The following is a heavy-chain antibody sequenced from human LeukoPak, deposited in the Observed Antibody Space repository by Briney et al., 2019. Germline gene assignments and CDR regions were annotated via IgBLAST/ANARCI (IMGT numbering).Heavy chain of an antibody. CDR3: ARHGTRSSGWPPFDY. D-gene: IGHD6-19*01. V-gene: IGHV5-10-1*01. J-gene: IGHJ4*02. CDR1: GNSFSTNW. CDR2: IDPSDSYT. Sequence: GESLKISCRASGNSFSTNWISWVRQMPGKGLEWMGRIDPSDSYTNYSPSFQGHVTISADKSISTAYLQWSSLKASDTAKFYCARHGTRSSGWPPFDYWGQGTLVTVSS.